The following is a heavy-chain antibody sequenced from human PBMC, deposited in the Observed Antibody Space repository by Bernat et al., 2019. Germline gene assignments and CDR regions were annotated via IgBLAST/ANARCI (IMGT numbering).Heavy chain of an antibody. CDR1: GFTFSNYG. D-gene: IGHD5-18*01. V-gene: IGHV3-7*01. Sequence: VELVESGGVVVQPGRSLRLSCAASGFTFSNYGMHWVRQAPGKGLEWVANIKRDGSEKYYVDSVKGRFTISRDNAKNSLYLQMNSLRAEDTAVYYCARDFRYGYYYYYYMDVWGKGTTVTVSS. J-gene: IGHJ6*03. CDR3: ARDFRYGYYYYYYMDV. CDR2: IKRDGSEK.